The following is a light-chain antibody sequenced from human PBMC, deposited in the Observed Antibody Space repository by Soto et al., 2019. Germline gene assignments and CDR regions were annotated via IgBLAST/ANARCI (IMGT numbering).Light chain of an antibody. J-gene: IGLJ1*01. Sequence: QSALTQPASVSGSPGQSITISCTGTSSDVGGYNYVSWYQQHPGKAPKLMIYDVSNRPSGVSNHFSGSKSGNTASLTISGLQAEDEADYCCSSYTSSSTLLYVFGTGTKLTVL. V-gene: IGLV2-14*01. CDR1: SSDVGGYNY. CDR3: SSYTSSSTLLYV. CDR2: DVS.